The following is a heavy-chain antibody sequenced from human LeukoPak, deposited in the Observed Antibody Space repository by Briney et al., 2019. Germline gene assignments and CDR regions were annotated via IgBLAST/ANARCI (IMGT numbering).Heavy chain of an antibody. CDR3: VQEGPRGLAFDI. Sequence: GGSLRLSCAASEFSFGSYAMNWVRQAPGRGLEWLSAISGSGDSTYYADSVRGRFSISRDNSRNTLYLQLDSLTAEDTAVYYCVQEGPRGLAFDIWGQGTKVTVSS. CDR1: EFSFGSYA. V-gene: IGHV3-23*01. CDR2: ISGSGDST. J-gene: IGHJ3*02.